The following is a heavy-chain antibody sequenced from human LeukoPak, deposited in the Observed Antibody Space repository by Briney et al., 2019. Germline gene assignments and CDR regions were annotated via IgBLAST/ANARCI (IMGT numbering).Heavy chain of an antibody. D-gene: IGHD2-15*01. V-gene: IGHV3-7*01. Sequence: GGSLRLSCEASGFTFSSYWMSWVRQAPGKGLEWVANIKQDGSEKHYVDSLKGRFTVSRDNAKNSLYLQINSLRVGDTAVYFCARVGAATFYWYYMDVWGKGTTVTVSS. CDR3: ARVGAATFYWYYMDV. CDR1: GFTFSSYW. J-gene: IGHJ6*03. CDR2: IKQDGSEK.